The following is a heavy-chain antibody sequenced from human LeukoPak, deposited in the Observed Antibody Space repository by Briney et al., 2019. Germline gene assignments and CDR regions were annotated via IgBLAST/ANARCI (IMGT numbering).Heavy chain of an antibody. V-gene: IGHV4-59*08. CDR3: TRDRFGGGWFDP. Sequence: PSETLSLTCTVSGGSISSDYWSWIRQSPGKGLEWIAYINFGGRTNHNPSLKSRVTISVDTSKNQSSMNLTSVTAADTAVYYCTRDRFGGGWFDPWGQGILVTVSS. D-gene: IGHD3-10*01. J-gene: IGHJ5*02. CDR2: INFGGRT. CDR1: GGSISSDY.